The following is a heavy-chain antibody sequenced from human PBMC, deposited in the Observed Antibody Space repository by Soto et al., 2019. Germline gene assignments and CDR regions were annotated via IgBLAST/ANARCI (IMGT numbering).Heavy chain of an antibody. CDR1: GGSISSSSFH. D-gene: IGHD6-13*01. J-gene: IGHJ5*02. V-gene: IGHV4-39*01. CDR3: ARRERAAGTDWWFDP. Sequence: QLQLQESGPGLVKPSETLSLTCTVSGGSISSSSFHWGWIRQPPGKGLEWIGSISYSGSTYYSPSLKSRVNISVDTSKNHFSLKLSSVTAADTAVYYCARRERAAGTDWWFDPWGQGTLVTVSS. CDR2: ISYSGST.